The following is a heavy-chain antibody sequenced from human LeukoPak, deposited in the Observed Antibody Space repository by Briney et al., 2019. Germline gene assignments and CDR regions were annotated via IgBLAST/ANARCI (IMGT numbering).Heavy chain of an antibody. D-gene: IGHD3-22*01. V-gene: IGHV1-18*01. Sequence: ASVKVSCKASGYTFTSYGISWVRQAPGQGLEWMGWISAYNGNTNYAQKLQGRVTMTTDTSTSTAYMELRSLRSGDTAVYYCARQTYYYDSSGYYFDYWGQGTLVTVSS. CDR2: ISAYNGNT. CDR3: ARQTYYYDSSGYYFDY. J-gene: IGHJ4*02. CDR1: GYTFTSYG.